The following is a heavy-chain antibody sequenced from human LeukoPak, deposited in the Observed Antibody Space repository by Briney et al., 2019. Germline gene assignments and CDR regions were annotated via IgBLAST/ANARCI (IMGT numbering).Heavy chain of an antibody. Sequence: AVGSLRPSCAASGFTFSSYSMNWVRQAPGKGLQWVSYISSSSSTIYYADSVKGRFTISRDNAKNSLYLQMNSLRAEDTAVYYCARDLAGTGYDYWGQGTLVTVSS. V-gene: IGHV3-48*01. CDR2: ISSSSSTI. CDR1: GFTFSSYS. J-gene: IGHJ4*02. CDR3: ARDLAGTGYDY. D-gene: IGHD3/OR15-3a*01.